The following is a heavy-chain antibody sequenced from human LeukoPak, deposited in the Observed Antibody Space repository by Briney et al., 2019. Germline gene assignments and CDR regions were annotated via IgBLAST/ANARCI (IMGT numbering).Heavy chain of an antibody. D-gene: IGHD2-15*01. Sequence: PSETLSLTCTVSGGSFSSHYWSWIRQPPGMGLEWIGFINYSGDINYNPSLKSRVTISVDTSKSQFSLRLSSLTAADTAVYYCAIGSYCSGGSCYPLFDYWGRGNLVTVSS. V-gene: IGHV4-59*11. J-gene: IGHJ4*02. CDR3: AIGSYCSGGSCYPLFDY. CDR2: INYSGDI. CDR1: GGSFSSHY.